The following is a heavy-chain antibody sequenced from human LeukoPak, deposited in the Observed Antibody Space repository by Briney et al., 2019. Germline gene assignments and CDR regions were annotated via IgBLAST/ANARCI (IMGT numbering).Heavy chain of an antibody. CDR3: ARDHVGTTSFWSGYYIWFDP. CDR1: GFTFSSYS. D-gene: IGHD3-3*01. J-gene: IGHJ5*02. Sequence: GGSLRLSRAASGFTFSSYSMNWVRQAPGEGLEWVSSISSSSSYIYYADSVKGRFTISRDNAKNSLYLQMNSLRAEDTAVYYCARDHVGTTSFWSGYYIWFDPWGQGTLVTVSS. CDR2: ISSSSSYI. V-gene: IGHV3-21*01.